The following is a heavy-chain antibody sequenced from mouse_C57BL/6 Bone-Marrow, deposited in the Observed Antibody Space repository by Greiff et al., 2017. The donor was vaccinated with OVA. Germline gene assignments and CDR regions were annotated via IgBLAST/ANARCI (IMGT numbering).Heavy chain of an antibody. CDR1: GYAFTNYL. CDR2: INPGSGGT. V-gene: IGHV1-54*01. J-gene: IGHJ1*03. CDR3: ARGDDYWYFDV. Sequence: QVQLQQSGAELVRPGPSVKVSCKASGYAFTNYLIEWVKQRPGQGLEWIGVINPGSGGTNYNEKFKGQATLTADKSSSTAYRQLSSLTSEDSAVYICARGDDYWYFDVWGTGTTVTVSS. D-gene: IGHD2-3*01.